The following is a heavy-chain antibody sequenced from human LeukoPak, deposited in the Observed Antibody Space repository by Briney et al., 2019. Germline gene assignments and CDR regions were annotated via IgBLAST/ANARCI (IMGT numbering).Heavy chain of an antibody. CDR1: GFTFSSYA. J-gene: IGHJ5*02. Sequence: GGSLILSCAASGFTFSSYAMHWVRQAPGKGLEYVSAISSNGGSTYYANSVKGRFTISRDNSKNTLYLQMGSLRAEDMAVYYCATPGRYGDYPTWGQGTLVTVSS. V-gene: IGHV3-64*01. D-gene: IGHD4-17*01. CDR3: ATPGRYGDYPT. CDR2: ISSNGGST.